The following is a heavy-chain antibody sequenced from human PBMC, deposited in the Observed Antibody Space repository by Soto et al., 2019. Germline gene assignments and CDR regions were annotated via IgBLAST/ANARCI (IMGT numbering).Heavy chain of an antibody. CDR3: AKDRYSGTYPTDFDY. D-gene: IGHD1-26*01. V-gene: IGHV3-30*18. J-gene: IGHJ4*02. Sequence: QVQLVQSGGGVVQPGRSLRLSCAGSGFTFSSYGIHWVRQAPGKGLEWVALISYDGGNEKYTESVKDRFTISRDDSHNVAYLQTSSLRTEDTAMYYCAKDRYSGTYPTDFDYWGQGSLVTVSS. CDR2: ISYDGGNE. CDR1: GFTFSSYG.